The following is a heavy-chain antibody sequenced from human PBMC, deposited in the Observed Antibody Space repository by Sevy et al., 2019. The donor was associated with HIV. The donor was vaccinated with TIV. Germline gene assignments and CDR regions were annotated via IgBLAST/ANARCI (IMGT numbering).Heavy chain of an antibody. V-gene: IGHV4-39*02. CDR1: GGSITSSSYY. CDR2: IYYTGST. CDR3: ARPSSLYYYYAMDV. J-gene: IGHJ6*02. Sequence: SETLSLTCTVSGGSITSSSYYWAWLRQPPGKGLEWIGSIYYTGSTYYKPSLMSRIIISADRSKNHFSLKLTSVTAADTAVYYCARPSSLYYYYAMDVWGQGTAVTVSS.